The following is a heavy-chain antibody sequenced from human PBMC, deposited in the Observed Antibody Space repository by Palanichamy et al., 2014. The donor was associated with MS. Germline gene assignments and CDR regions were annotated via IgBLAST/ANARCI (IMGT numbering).Heavy chain of an antibody. CDR3: ARDHAAAGRGGFDY. J-gene: IGHJ4*02. D-gene: IGHD6-13*01. CDR1: GFVFSSYG. V-gene: IGHV3-33*01. Sequence: QVQLVESGGGVVQPGRSLRLSCTASGFVFSSYGMHWVRQAPGKGLEWVAGIWYDGSSECYVDSVKGRFTISRDNDKNNLSLQMNSLRADDTAVYYCARDHAAAGRGGFDYWGRGTLVSVSS. CDR2: IWYDGSSE.